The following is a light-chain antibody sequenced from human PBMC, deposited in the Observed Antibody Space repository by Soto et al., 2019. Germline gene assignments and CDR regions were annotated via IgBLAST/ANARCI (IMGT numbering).Light chain of an antibody. CDR3: SSYTSSSTLV. J-gene: IGLJ1*01. CDR2: EVS. V-gene: IGLV2-14*01. CDR1: SSDVGGYNY. Sequence: QSALTQPASVSGSPGQSITIFCSGTSSDVGGYNYVSWYQQHPGKAPKLMIYEVSNRPSGVSNHFSGSKSGNTASLTISGLQAEDEADYYCSSYTSSSTLVFGTGTELTVL.